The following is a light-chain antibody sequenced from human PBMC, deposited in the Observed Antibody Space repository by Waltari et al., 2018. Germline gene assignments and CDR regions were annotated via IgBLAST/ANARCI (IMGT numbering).Light chain of an antibody. CDR3: QQYDDLPLT. CDR1: QDIANS. Sequence: DTQMTQSPSSLSPSVGDRVTITCQASQDIANSLPWYQQKPGKAPKLLIYDASYLESGVPSRFSGSASGTHFTFTISSLQPEDIATYYCQQYDDLPLTFGEGTKVEIK. V-gene: IGKV1-33*01. CDR2: DAS. J-gene: IGKJ4*01.